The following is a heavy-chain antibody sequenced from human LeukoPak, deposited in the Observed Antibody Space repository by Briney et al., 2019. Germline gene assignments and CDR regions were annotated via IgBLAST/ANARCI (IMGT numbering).Heavy chain of an antibody. Sequence: SETLSLTCAVDGGSFSGYYWSWIRQPPGKVMEWIGEINHSGSTNYNPSLKSRVTISVDTSKNQFSLKLSSVTAADTAVYYCARGWGFRITGTRRYFDYWGQGTLVTVSS. D-gene: IGHD1-20*01. CDR1: GGSFSGYY. CDR3: ARGWGFRITGTRRYFDY. CDR2: INHSGST. J-gene: IGHJ4*02. V-gene: IGHV4-34*01.